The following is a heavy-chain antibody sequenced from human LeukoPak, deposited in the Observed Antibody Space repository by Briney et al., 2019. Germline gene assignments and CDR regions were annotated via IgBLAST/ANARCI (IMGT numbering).Heavy chain of an antibody. V-gene: IGHV3-7*01. CDR2: IKQDGSEK. J-gene: IGHJ4*02. CDR3: ARDSGSDSPY. D-gene: IGHD2-21*02. Sequence: GGSLRLSCAASGFTFSTYWMTWVRQAPGKGLEWVATIKQDGSEKYYVDSVKGRFTISRDNAKNSLYLQMNSLRAEDTAVYYCARDSGSDSPYWGQGTLVTVSS. CDR1: GFTFSTYW.